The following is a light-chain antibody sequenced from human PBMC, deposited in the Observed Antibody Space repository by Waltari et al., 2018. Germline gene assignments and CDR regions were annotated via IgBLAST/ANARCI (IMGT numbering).Light chain of an antibody. Sequence: EIVMTQSPATLSVSPGERATLSCRASQSISSNLVWYQHKPGQAPRVLIYGASTRATGIPARVSGSGSGTEFTLTITSLQSEDFAVYYCLQYKNWPPLYTFGQGTKLEI. V-gene: IGKV3-15*01. CDR3: LQYKNWPPLYT. J-gene: IGKJ2*01. CDR2: GAS. CDR1: QSISSN.